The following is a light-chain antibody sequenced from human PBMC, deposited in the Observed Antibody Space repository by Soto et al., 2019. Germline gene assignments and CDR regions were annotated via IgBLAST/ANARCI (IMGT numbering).Light chain of an antibody. CDR1: QTIYSN. CDR2: RSS. J-gene: IGKJ1*01. Sequence: IGMTQSPATLSVSPGERATLSCRASQTIYSNVAWYQQRPGQPPRLLIYRSSSRAAGIPARFSGSGSGTEFTLTISSLQSEDFTVYSCLQYHNLWAFGQGTKVDIK. V-gene: IGKV3-15*01. CDR3: LQYHNLWA.